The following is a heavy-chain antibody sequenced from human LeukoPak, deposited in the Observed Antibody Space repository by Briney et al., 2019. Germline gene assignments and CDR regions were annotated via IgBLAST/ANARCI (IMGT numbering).Heavy chain of an antibody. Sequence: SVKVSCKASGGTFSSYAISWVRQAPGQGLEWMGGIIPIFGTANYAQKFQGRVTITADESTSTAYMALSSLRSEDTAVYYCAGTDDFWSPPFDYWGQGTLVTVSS. CDR1: GGTFSSYA. CDR2: IIPIFGTA. D-gene: IGHD3-3*01. CDR3: AGTDDFWSPPFDY. J-gene: IGHJ4*02. V-gene: IGHV1-69*13.